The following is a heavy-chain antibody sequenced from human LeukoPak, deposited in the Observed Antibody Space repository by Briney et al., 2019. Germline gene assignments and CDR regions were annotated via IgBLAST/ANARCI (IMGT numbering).Heavy chain of an antibody. CDR3: ARSKNGKCDY. Sequence: SETLSLTCAVYGESFSGHSWCWSRRPPGKGLGWIGEVYLSGSTNYNPSLQSRVTISVDTSTNLFSLKLNSVTAADTGVYYSARSKNGKCDYWGQGTLVTVSS. CDR2: VYLSGST. V-gene: IGHV4-34*01. CDR1: GESFSGHS. D-gene: IGHD1-26*01. J-gene: IGHJ4*02.